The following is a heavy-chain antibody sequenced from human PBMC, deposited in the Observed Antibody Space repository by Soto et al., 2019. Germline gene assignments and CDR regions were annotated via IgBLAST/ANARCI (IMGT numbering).Heavy chain of an antibody. D-gene: IGHD6-6*01. J-gene: IGHJ4*02. Sequence: ASVKVSCKASGYSFTAYFMHWVRQAPGQGLEWMGIVHPSGGNTNYAQKFQGRVTMTWDTSTTTVYMELGSLRSDDTAVYYCARAPYSSSSFFFDYWGQGTPVTV. CDR3: ARAPYSSSSFFFDY. CDR2: VHPSGGNT. CDR1: GYSFTAYF. V-gene: IGHV1-46*01.